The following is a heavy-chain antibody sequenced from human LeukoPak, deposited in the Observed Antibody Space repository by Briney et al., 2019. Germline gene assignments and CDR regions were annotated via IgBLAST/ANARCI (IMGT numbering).Heavy chain of an antibody. J-gene: IGHJ4*02. CDR2: INTNTGNP. Sequence: ASVKVSCKASGYTFTSYAMNWVRQAPGQGLEWMGWINTNTGNPTYAQGFTGRFVFSLDTSVSTAYLQISSLKAEDTAVYYCARDYYDILTGYPIQFDYWGQGTLVTVSS. CDR3: ARDYYDILTGYPIQFDY. CDR1: GYTFTSYA. D-gene: IGHD3-9*01. V-gene: IGHV7-4-1*02.